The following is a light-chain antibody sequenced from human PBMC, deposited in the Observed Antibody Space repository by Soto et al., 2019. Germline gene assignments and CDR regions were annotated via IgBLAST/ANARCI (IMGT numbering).Light chain of an antibody. J-gene: IGKJ2*01. Sequence: DVQMTQSPSSLSASVGDSVTITCRASQDINSDLAWYQQRPGEAPKSLIFGASNLLDGAPSKFSGSGSGSEFTLTISSLQPEDSATYFCQQSKSHPPTFGRGTKVEI. CDR3: QQSKSHPPT. V-gene: IGKV1-16*02. CDR2: GAS. CDR1: QDINSD.